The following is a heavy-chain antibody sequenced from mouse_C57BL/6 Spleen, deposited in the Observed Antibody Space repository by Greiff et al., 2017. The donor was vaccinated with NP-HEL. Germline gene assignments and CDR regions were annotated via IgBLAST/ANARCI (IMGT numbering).Heavy chain of an antibody. J-gene: IGHJ4*01. CDR2: IDPSDSYT. CDR1: GYTFTSYW. Sequence: VQLQQPEAELVKPGASVKLSCKASGYTFTSYWMQWVKQRPGQGLEWIGEIDPSDSYTNYNQKFKGKATLTVDTSSSTAYMQLSSLTSEDSAVYYCARRGSNYVGAMDYWGQGTSVTVSS. CDR3: ARRGSNYVGAMDY. V-gene: IGHV1-50*01. D-gene: IGHD2-5*01.